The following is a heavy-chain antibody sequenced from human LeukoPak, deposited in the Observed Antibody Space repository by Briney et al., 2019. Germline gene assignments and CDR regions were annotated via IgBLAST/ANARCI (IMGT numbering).Heavy chain of an antibody. CDR1: GYTFTSYD. V-gene: IGHV1-8*01. J-gene: IGHJ4*02. CDR2: MNPNSGNT. D-gene: IGHD4-11*01. Sequence: ASVKVSCKASGYTFTSYDINWVRQAIGQGLEWMGWMNPNSGNTGYAQKFQGRVTMTRNTSISTAYMELSSLRSEDTAVYYCARGHPLNDYSFDYWGQGTLVTVSS. CDR3: ARGHPLNDYSFDY.